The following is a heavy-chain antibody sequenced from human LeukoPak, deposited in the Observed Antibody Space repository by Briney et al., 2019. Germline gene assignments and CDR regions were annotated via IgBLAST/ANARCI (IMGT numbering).Heavy chain of an antibody. D-gene: IGHD1-1*01. V-gene: IGHV1-18*01. CDR1: GYTFTNYG. Sequence: ASVNVSCKASGYTFTNYGISWVRQAPGQGLEWMGWVSAYNGNTNYAQKLQGRVTMTTDTSTSTAYMELRSLRSDDTAVYYCARDRDGTVVDPWGQGTLVTVSS. CDR2: VSAYNGNT. J-gene: IGHJ5*02. CDR3: ARDRDGTVVDP.